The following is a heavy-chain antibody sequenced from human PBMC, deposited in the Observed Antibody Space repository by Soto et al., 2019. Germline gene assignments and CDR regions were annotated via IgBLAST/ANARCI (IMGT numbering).Heavy chain of an antibody. J-gene: IGHJ4*02. CDR3: ARDSIVATKGELFY. CDR1: GYTLTSYG. D-gene: IGHD5-12*01. CDR2: INTYNGYT. V-gene: IGHV1-18*01. Sequence: ASVKVSCKASGYTLTSYGISWVRQAPGQGFEYMGWINTYNGYTNYAQKVQGRVTVTTDTSTNTAYMELRSLRSDVTAMYYCARDSIVATKGELFYWGQGTLVTVSS.